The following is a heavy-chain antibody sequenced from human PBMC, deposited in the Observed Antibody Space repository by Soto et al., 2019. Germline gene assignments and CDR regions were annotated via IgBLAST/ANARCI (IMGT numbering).Heavy chain of an antibody. CDR2: INPNSGGT. Sequence: GASVKVSCKASGYTFTGYYMHWVRQAPGQGLEWMGWINPNSGGTNYAQKFQGWVTMTRDTSISTAYMELSRLRSDDTAVYYCARVPRSPVQRPFDYWGQGTLVTVSS. J-gene: IGHJ4*02. CDR1: GYTFTGYY. CDR3: ARVPRSPVQRPFDY. V-gene: IGHV1-2*04. D-gene: IGHD3-10*01.